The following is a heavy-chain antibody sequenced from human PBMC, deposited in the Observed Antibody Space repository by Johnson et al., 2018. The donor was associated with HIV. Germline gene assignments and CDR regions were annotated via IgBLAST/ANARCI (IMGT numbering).Heavy chain of an antibody. CDR1: GFTFSSYW. D-gene: IGHD3-22*01. CDR3: ARDTSDYYLWAFDI. J-gene: IGHJ3*02. V-gene: IGHV3-66*01. CDR2: IYRGGTT. Sequence: EVQLVESGGDLVQPGGSLRLSCAASGFTFSSYWMSWVRQSPGKGLEWVSAIYRGGTTYYADSVRGRFTISRDSSENTLYLDMNNLRIEDTAVYYCARDTSDYYLWAFDIWGQGTKVTVSS.